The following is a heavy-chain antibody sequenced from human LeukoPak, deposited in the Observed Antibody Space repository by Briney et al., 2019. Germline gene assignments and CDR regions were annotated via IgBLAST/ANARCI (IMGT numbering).Heavy chain of an antibody. CDR3: ARVYYDYVWGSYPAAFDI. J-gene: IGHJ3*02. CDR1: GGSISSSSYY. V-gene: IGHV4-61*05. D-gene: IGHD3-16*02. Sequence: SETLSLTCTVSGGSISSSSYYWDWIRQPPGKGLEWIGYIYYSGSTNYNPSLKSRVTISVDTSKNQFSLKLSSVTAADTAVYYCARVYYDYVWGSYPAAFDIWGQGTMVTVSS. CDR2: IYYSGST.